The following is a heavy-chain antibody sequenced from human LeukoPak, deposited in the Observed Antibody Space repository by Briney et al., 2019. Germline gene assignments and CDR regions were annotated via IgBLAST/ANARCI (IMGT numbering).Heavy chain of an antibody. CDR1: GFTFSSYA. J-gene: IGHJ4*02. D-gene: IGHD4-17*01. CDR3: AKDAAEDYGDYADY. V-gene: IGHV3-23*01. CDR2: ISSSGGST. Sequence: GGSLRLSCAASGFTFSSYAMSWVRQAPGKGLEWVSAISSSGGSTYYADSVKGRFAISRDNSKNTLYLQMNSLRVEDTAVYYCAKDAAEDYGDYADYWGQGTLVTVSS.